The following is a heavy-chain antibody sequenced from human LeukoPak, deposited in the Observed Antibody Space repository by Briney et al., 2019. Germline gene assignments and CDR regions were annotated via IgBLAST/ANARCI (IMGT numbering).Heavy chain of an antibody. CDR1: GLTLSSYA. CDR2: ISGSGGDT. J-gene: IGHJ4*02. Sequence: GGSLRLSCAASGLTLSSYAMTWVRQAPGKGLEWVSTISGSGGDTYYADSVKGRFTISRDNSKNTLYLQMNSLRAEDTAVYYCARDGYCSGGSCYYPYYWGQGTLVTVSS. CDR3: ARDGYCSGGSCYYPYY. D-gene: IGHD2-15*01. V-gene: IGHV3-23*01.